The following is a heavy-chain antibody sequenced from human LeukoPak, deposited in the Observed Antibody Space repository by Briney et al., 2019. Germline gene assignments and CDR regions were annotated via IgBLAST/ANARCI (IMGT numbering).Heavy chain of an antibody. CDR2: IYPGDSDT. V-gene: IGHV5-51*01. CDR3: ARARDGYNYALFDY. D-gene: IGHD5-24*01. Sequence: GESPKISCKGSGYSFTSYWIGWVRQMPGKGLEWMGIIYPGDSDTRYSPSFQGQVTISADKSISTAYLQWSNLKASDTAIYYCARARDGYNYALFDYWGQGTLVTVSS. CDR1: GYSFTSYW. J-gene: IGHJ4*02.